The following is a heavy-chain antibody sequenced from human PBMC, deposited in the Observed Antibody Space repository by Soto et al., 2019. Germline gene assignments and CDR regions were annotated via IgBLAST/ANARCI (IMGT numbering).Heavy chain of an antibody. D-gene: IGHD1-26*01. Sequence: PGGSLRLSCAASGFTFSSYAVHWFRQAPGKGLEWVAVISYDGSNKYYADSVKGRFTISRDNSKNTLYLQMNSLRAEDTAVYYCARYTSGSYYPLDYWGQGTLVTVPS. CDR3: ARYTSGSYYPLDY. J-gene: IGHJ4*02. CDR2: ISYDGSNK. V-gene: IGHV3-30-3*01. CDR1: GFTFSSYA.